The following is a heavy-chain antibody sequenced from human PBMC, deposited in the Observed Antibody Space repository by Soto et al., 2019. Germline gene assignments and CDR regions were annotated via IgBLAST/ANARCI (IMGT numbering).Heavy chain of an antibody. CDR1: GYTFTSYY. D-gene: IGHD5-12*01. V-gene: IGHV1-46*01. J-gene: IGHJ6*02. Sequence: QVQLVQSGAEVKKPGASVKVSCKASGYTFTSYYMHWVRQAPGQGLEWMGIINPSGGSTSYAQKFQGRVTMARDKSTSTVYMELSSLRSEDTAVYYCARDGDGCVVDIVGGGMDVWGQGTTVTVSS. CDR2: INPSGGST. CDR3: ARDGDGCVVDIVGGGMDV.